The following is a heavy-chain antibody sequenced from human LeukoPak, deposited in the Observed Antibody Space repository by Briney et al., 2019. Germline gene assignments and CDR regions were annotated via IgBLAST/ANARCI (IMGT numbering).Heavy chain of an antibody. CDR1: GGSISIYY. D-gene: IGHD3-22*01. J-gene: IGHJ4*02. V-gene: IGHV4-59*01. CDR2: IYYSGTT. CDR3: ARIRYYDSRGYQGPFDY. Sequence: SETLSLTCTVSGGSISIYYWIWIRQPPGKGLEWIGYIYYSGTTNYNPSLKSRVTISVDTSKNQFFLKLNSVTAADTAMYYCARIRYYDSRGYQGPFDYWGQGTLVTVSS.